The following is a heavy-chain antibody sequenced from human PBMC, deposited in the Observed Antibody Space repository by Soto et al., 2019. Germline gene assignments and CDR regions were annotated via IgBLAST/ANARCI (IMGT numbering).Heavy chain of an antibody. V-gene: IGHV3-33*06. CDR3: AKLLGLRGLRFLEWLSSDFDY. D-gene: IGHD3-3*01. Sequence: WALGLSCAGGGGTLSRSGMHSVRQAPGKGVEGGAVIWHDGSSTYYADSVKGRFTISRDNSKNTLYLQMNSLRAEDTAVYYCAKLLGLRGLRFLEWLSSDFDYWGQGTLVTVSS. CDR1: GGTLSRSG. J-gene: IGHJ4*02. CDR2: IWHDGSST.